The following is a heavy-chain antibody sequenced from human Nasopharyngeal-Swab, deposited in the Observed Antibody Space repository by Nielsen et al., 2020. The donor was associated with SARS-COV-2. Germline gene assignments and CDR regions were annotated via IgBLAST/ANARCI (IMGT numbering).Heavy chain of an antibody. CDR2: MYYSGIT. Sequence: SETLSLTCTVSGGAISSYYWSWIRQSPGRGLEWIGYMYYSGITSYNPSPKSRVTISVDMSKKQFSLNLNSVTAADTAVYYCARHRRDFGSETGTSLWGMDLWGQGTTVTVSS. V-gene: IGHV4-59*08. CDR1: GGAISSYY. J-gene: IGHJ6*02. CDR3: ARHRRDFGSETGTSLWGMDL. D-gene: IGHD3-3*01.